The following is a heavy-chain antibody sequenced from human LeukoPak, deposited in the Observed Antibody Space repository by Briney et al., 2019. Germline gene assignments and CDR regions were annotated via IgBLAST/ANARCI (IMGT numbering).Heavy chain of an antibody. Sequence: GGSLRLSRAASGFTFSADIMNWVRQAPGKGLEWVSSIRATSNYIYYADSAKGRFIISRDNAKGSLYLQMNSLRAEDTAVYYCARVVRFGVPTVIGLTYMDVWGEGTTVTISS. CDR3: ARVVRFGVPTVIGLTYMDV. CDR2: IRATSNYI. CDR1: GFTFSADI. D-gene: IGHD3-10*01. V-gene: IGHV3-21*01. J-gene: IGHJ6*03.